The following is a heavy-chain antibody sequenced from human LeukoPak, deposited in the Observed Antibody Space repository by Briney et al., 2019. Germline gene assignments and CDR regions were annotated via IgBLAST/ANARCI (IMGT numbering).Heavy chain of an antibody. Sequence: PGRSLRLSCAASGFTFSSYGMHWVRQAPGKGLEWVAVIWYDATNKYYADSVKGRFTISRDNSKNTLYLQMNSLRAEDTAVYFCARDASRGGDYYYYYGMNVWGQGTTVTVSS. CDR3: ARDASRGGDYYYYYGMNV. V-gene: IGHV3-33*01. D-gene: IGHD3-10*01. CDR1: GFTFSSYG. CDR2: IWYDATNK. J-gene: IGHJ6*02.